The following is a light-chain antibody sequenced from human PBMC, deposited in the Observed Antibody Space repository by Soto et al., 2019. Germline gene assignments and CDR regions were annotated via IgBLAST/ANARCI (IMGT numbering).Light chain of an antibody. CDR1: SSDVGGYNY. CDR3: SSYTSSSTVV. J-gene: IGLJ2*01. V-gene: IGLV2-14*01. Sequence: QSARTQPASVSGSPGQSITISCSETSSDVGGYNYVSWYQQHPGKAPKLMIYDVSNRPSGVSNRFSGSKSGNTASLTISGLQAEDEADYYCSSYTSSSTVVFGGGTKLTVL. CDR2: DVS.